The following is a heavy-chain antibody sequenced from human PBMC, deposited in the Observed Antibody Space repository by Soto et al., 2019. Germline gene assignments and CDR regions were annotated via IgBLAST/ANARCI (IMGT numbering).Heavy chain of an antibody. CDR2: IFHSERT. J-gene: IGHJ4*02. CDR1: AGSLSSDSYH. Sequence: PSETLCLTCTVSAGSLSSDSYHWSWIRQAPGKGLEWIGYIFHSERTNYNPSLKSRVIMSVDTSKKQFSLKLTSVTAADMAVYYCARRIVARETYDYWGQGSLVIVSS. D-gene: IGHD3-22*01. V-gene: IGHV4-61*01. CDR3: ARRIVARETYDY.